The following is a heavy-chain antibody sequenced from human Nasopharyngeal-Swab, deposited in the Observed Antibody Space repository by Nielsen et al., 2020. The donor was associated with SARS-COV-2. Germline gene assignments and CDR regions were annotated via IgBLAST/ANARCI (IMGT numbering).Heavy chain of an antibody. V-gene: IGHV4-4*07. CDR1: GGSISSYY. CDR2: IYTSGST. CDR3: ARGGYYRAYGMDA. Sequence: SETLSLTCTVSGGSISSYYCSWIRQPAGKGLEWIGRIYTSGSTNYNPSLKRRVTMSVDTSKNQFSLKLSSVTAADTAVYYCARGGYYRAYGMDAWGQGTTVTVSS. J-gene: IGHJ6*02. D-gene: IGHD1-26*01.